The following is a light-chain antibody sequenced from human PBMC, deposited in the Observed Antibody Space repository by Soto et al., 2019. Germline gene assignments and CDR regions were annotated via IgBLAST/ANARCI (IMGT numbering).Light chain of an antibody. Sequence: EIVMTQSPATLSVSPGERATLSCRASQSVSNNLAWYQQRPGQAPRLLIYGASTRATGIPARFSGSGSGTEFTLTFSSLQSEDLAVYYCHQYNTWPPWTFGPLTQVEV. CDR1: QSVSNN. J-gene: IGKJ1*01. V-gene: IGKV3-15*01. CDR2: GAS. CDR3: HQYNTWPPWT.